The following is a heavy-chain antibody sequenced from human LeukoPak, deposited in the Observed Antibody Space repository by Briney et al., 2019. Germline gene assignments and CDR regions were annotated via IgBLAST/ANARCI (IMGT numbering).Heavy chain of an antibody. CDR2: IWYDGSNK. D-gene: IGHD5-18*01. CDR3: AKERGGGGYSYGQYYFDY. CDR1: GFTFSSYG. J-gene: IGHJ4*02. V-gene: IGHV3-33*06. Sequence: GRSLRLSCAASGFTFSSYGMHWVRQAPGKGLEWVAVIWYDGSNKYYADSVKGRFTISRDNSKNTLYLQMNSLRAEDTAVYYCAKERGGGGYSYGQYYFDYWGQGTLVTVSS.